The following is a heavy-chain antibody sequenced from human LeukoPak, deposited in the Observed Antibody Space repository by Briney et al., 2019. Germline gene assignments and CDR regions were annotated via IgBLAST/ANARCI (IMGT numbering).Heavy chain of an antibody. Sequence: ASVKVSCKASGHTSTTYDIHWVRQAPGQSLEWMGWIGTPSGQTEYSQKFQGRVTITRDTSASTAYLEVDNLRSEDTAVYYCAGTGAYYGWFDPWGQGTLVTVSS. J-gene: IGHJ5*02. CDR3: AGTGAYYGWFDP. CDR1: GHTSTTYD. V-gene: IGHV1-3*04. D-gene: IGHD3-3*01. CDR2: IGTPSGQT.